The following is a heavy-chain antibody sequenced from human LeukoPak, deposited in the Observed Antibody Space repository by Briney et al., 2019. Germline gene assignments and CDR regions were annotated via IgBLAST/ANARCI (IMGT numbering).Heavy chain of an antibody. CDR1: GYTFTSYY. J-gene: IGHJ6*03. V-gene: IGHV1-2*02. CDR3: ARGRYNWNDGYYYYMDV. D-gene: IGHD1-1*01. CDR2: INPNSGGT. Sequence: GASVKVSCKASGYTFTSYYMHWVRQAPGQGLEWMGWINPNSGGTNYAQKFQGRVTMTRDTSISTAYMELSRLRSDDTAVYYCARGRYNWNDGYYYYMDVWGKGTTVTISS.